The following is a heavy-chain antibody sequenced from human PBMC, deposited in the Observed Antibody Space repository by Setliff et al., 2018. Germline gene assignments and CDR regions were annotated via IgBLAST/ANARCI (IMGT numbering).Heavy chain of an antibody. V-gene: IGHV4-59*08. CDR1: GAAISTYH. CDR2: VSYGGST. Sequence: TSETLSLTCAVSGAAISTYHWSWLRQPPGKGLEWIGYVSYGGSTKYNPSLESRVTISLDTPKNQFSLKLTSVTAADTAVYYCARTGTTYYYSCMDVWGEGTTVTVSS. J-gene: IGHJ6*03. CDR3: ARTGTTYYYSCMDV. D-gene: IGHD3-16*01.